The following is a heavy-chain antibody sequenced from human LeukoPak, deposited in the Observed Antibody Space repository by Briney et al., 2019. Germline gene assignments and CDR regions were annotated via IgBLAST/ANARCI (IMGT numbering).Heavy chain of an antibody. CDR2: IYYSGST. D-gene: IGHD6-13*01. Sequence: SETLSLTCTVSGGSISSSSYYWGWIRQPPGKGLEWIGSIYYSGSTYYNPSLKSRVTISVDTSKNQFSLKLSSVTAADTAVYYCARLGSSWYPEYFQHWGQGTLVTVSS. V-gene: IGHV4-39*01. CDR1: GGSISSSSYY. J-gene: IGHJ1*01. CDR3: ARLGSSWYPEYFQH.